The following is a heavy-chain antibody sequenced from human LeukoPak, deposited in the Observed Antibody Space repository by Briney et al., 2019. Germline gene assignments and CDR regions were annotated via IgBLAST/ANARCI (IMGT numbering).Heavy chain of an antibody. Sequence: PGGSLRLSCAASGFTFDDYAMHWVRQAPGKGLEWVSGISWNSGSIGYADSVKGRFTISRDNAKNSLYLQMNSLRAEDTASYYCAKDITYSSSWSAFDIWGQGTMVTVSS. J-gene: IGHJ3*02. CDR2: ISWNSGSI. D-gene: IGHD6-13*01. CDR3: AKDITYSSSWSAFDI. CDR1: GFTFDDYA. V-gene: IGHV3-9*01.